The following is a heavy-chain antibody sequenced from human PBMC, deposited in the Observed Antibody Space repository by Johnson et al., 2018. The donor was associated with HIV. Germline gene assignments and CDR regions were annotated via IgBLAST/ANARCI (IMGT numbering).Heavy chain of an antibody. D-gene: IGHD3-16*01. CDR3: ARGWGGQQPI. J-gene: IGHJ3*02. V-gene: IGHV3-7*05. CDR2: IKHDGIEI. CDR1: GFSFDNNG. Sequence: MQLVESGGGVVRPGGSLRLSCAASGFSFDNNGMTWVRQAPGKGPQWLANIKHDGIEIYYDDSVKGRFTISRDNAKNALYLQMNSLRVEDTAIYYCARGWGGQQPIWGQGTMVTVSS.